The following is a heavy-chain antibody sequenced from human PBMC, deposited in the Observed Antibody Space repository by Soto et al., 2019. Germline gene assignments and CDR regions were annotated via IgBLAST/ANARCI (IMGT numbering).Heavy chain of an antibody. CDR3: ASFWKSSSWSTYDYYGMDV. D-gene: IGHD6-13*01. CDR1: GYTFTSYG. Sequence: QVQLVQSGAEVKKPGASVKVSCKASGYTFTSYGISWVRQAPGQGLEWMGWISAYNGNTNYAQKLQGRVTMTTDTPTSTAYMELRSLRSDDTAVYYCASFWKSSSWSTYDYYGMDVWGQGTTVTVSS. V-gene: IGHV1-18*01. J-gene: IGHJ6*02. CDR2: ISAYNGNT.